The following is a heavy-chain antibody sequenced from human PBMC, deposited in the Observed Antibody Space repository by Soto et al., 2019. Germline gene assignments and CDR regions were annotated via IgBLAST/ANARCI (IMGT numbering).Heavy chain of an antibody. CDR3: AKVGPSYYYGMDV. V-gene: IGHV3-23*01. J-gene: IGHJ6*02. CDR2: ISGSGRTT. CDR1: GLDFSSEV. D-gene: IGHD1-26*01. Sequence: GGSLRLSCAASGLDFSSEVMCWVRQAPGKGLEWVSSISGSGRTTYHADSMRGRSAISRDNSKNSLYLQLNSLRVDDTAVYYCAKVGPSYYYGMDVWGQGTTVTVSS.